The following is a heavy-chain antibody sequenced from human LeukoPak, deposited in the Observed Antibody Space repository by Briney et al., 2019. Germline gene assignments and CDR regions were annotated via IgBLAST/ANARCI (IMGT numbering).Heavy chain of an antibody. CDR1: GYTFTGYY. CDR2: INPNSGGT. Sequence: GESLKISCKGSGYTFTGYYMHWVRQAPGQGLEWMGWINPNSGGTNYAQKFQGRVTMTRDTSISTAYMELSRLRSDDTAVYYCAGAGDPGAFDIWGQGTMVTVSS. D-gene: IGHD7-27*01. CDR3: AGAGDPGAFDI. V-gene: IGHV1-2*02. J-gene: IGHJ3*02.